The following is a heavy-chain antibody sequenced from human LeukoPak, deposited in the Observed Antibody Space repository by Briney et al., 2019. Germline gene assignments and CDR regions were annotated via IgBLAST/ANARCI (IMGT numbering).Heavy chain of an antibody. Sequence: ASVKVSCKASGYTCTSYDINWVRQATGQGLEWMGWMNPNSANTGYAQKFQGRVTMTRNTSISTAYMELSSLRSEDTAVYYCARGPPESSNSDYWGQGTLVTVSS. V-gene: IGHV1-8*01. CDR1: GYTCTSYD. J-gene: IGHJ4*02. CDR3: ARGPPESSNSDY. D-gene: IGHD6-13*01. CDR2: MNPNSANT.